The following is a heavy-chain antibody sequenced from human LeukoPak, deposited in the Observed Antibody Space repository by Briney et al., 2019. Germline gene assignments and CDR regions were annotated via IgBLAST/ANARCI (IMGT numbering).Heavy chain of an antibody. CDR2: ISGSGGST. CDR1: RFTFSNYA. V-gene: IGHV3-23*01. J-gene: IGHJ5*02. D-gene: IGHD5-12*01. Sequence: AGGSLRLSCAASRFTFSNYAMSWGRQAPGKGLEWVSTISGSGGSTYYTDSVKGRLTISRDNSKNTLYLLMNSLRAEDTAVYYCAKAPVGWLRFIWFDPWGQGTLVTVSS. CDR3: AKAPVGWLRFIWFDP.